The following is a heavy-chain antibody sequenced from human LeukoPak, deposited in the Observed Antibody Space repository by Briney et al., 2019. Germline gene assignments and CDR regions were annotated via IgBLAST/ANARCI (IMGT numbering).Heavy chain of an antibody. Sequence: SETLSLTCAVYGGSFSGYYWSWIRQPPGKGLEWIGEINHSGSTNYNPSLKSRVTISVGTSKNQFSLKLSSVTAADTAVYYCARGPTGVFDYWGQGTLVTVSS. V-gene: IGHV4-34*01. J-gene: IGHJ4*02. CDR2: INHSGST. CDR1: GGSFSGYY. D-gene: IGHD4-11*01. CDR3: ARGPTGVFDY.